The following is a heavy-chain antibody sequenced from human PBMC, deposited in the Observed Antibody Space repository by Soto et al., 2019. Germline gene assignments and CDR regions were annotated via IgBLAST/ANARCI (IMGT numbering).Heavy chain of an antibody. J-gene: IGHJ4*02. CDR1: GGSMTSSNW. CDR3: ARSEATGLDY. V-gene: IGHV4-4*02. CDR2: AHHSGRT. Sequence: QVQLQESGPGLVKPSGTLSLTCTVSGGSMTSSNWWNWVRQSPGKGLEWIGEAHHSGRTNYNPSLKSQVTTSVDKSKNHFSLKLSSVTAADTAVYYCARSEATGLDYWGQGALVTVSS. D-gene: IGHD1-26*01.